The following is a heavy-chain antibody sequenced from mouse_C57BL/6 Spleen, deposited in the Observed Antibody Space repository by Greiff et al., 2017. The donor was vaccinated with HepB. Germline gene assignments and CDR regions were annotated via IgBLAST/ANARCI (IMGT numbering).Heavy chain of an antibody. CDR2: IHPNSGST. V-gene: IGHV1-64*01. CDR1: GYTFTSYW. CDR3: ARRDGSYWYFDD. Sequence: VQLQQPGAELVKPGASVKLSCKASGYTFTSYWMHWVKQRPGQGLEWIGMIHPNSGSTNYNEKFKSKATLTVDKSSSTAYMQLSSLTSEDSAVYYCARRDGSYWYFDDWGTGTTVTVSS. J-gene: IGHJ1*03.